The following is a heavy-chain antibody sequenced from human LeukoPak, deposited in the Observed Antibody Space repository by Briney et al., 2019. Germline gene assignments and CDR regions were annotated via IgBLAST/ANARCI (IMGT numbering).Heavy chain of an antibody. CDR3: ARGRGSYYDSSGYYSYFDY. CDR2: INHSGST. CDR1: GGSFSGYY. D-gene: IGHD3-22*01. J-gene: IGHJ4*02. V-gene: IGHV4-34*01. Sequence: SETLSLTCAVYGGSFSGYYWSWIRQPPGKGLEWIGEINHSGSTNYNPSLKSRVTTSVDTSKNQFSLKLSSVTAADTAVYYCARGRGSYYDSSGYYSYFDYWGQGTLVTVSS.